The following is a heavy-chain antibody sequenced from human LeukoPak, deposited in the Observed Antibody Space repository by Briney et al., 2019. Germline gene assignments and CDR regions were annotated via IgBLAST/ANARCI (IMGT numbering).Heavy chain of an antibody. Sequence: SQTLSLTCTVSGGSISSGDYYWRWTRQPPGKGVEWIGYINYSGTTYYNPSLKSRITISVDTSKSQFSLRLTSVTAADTAVYSCARARSCTGGKCFRSFDYWGQGTLVTVSS. CDR2: INYSGTT. CDR1: GGSISSGDYY. V-gene: IGHV4-30-4*08. J-gene: IGHJ4*02. CDR3: ARARSCTGGKCFRSFDY. D-gene: IGHD2-8*02.